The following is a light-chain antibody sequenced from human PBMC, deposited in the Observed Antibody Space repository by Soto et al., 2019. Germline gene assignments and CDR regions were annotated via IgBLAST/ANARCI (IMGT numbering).Light chain of an antibody. CDR3: QQSYRTPIT. J-gene: IGKJ5*01. CDR1: QSISTY. CDR2: DAS. Sequence: DIQMTQSPSSLSASLGDRVTIACRASQSISTYLNWYQQRPGKAPNLLIYDASSLQSGVPSRFSGSGSGTEFTLTISSLQPEDFATYFCQQSYRTPITFGQGTRLEIK. V-gene: IGKV1-39*01.